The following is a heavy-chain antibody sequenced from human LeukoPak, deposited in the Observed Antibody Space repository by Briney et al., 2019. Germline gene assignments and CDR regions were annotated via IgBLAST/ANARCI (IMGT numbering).Heavy chain of an antibody. V-gene: IGHV3-48*04. CDR1: GFTFSSYS. D-gene: IGHD6-19*01. CDR3: ARDLKQWLVFDAFDI. CDR2: ISSSSSTI. Sequence: PGGSLRLSCAASGFTFSSYSMNWVRQAPGKGLEWVSYISSSSSTIYYADSVKGRFTISRDNAKNSLYLQMNSLRAEDTAVYYCARDLKQWLVFDAFDIWGQGTMVTVSS. J-gene: IGHJ3*02.